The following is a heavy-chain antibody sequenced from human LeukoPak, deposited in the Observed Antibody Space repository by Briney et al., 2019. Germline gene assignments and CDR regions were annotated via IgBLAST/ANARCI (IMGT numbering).Heavy chain of an antibody. Sequence: SETLSLTCTVSGGCISSSSYYWGWIRQPPGKGLEWIGSIYYSGSTYYNPSLKSRVTISVDTSKNQFSLKLSSVTAADTAVYYCAPQSSGWSFDYWGQGTLVTVSS. V-gene: IGHV4-39*07. CDR2: IYYSGST. D-gene: IGHD6-19*01. CDR1: GGCISSSSYY. CDR3: APQSSGWSFDY. J-gene: IGHJ4*02.